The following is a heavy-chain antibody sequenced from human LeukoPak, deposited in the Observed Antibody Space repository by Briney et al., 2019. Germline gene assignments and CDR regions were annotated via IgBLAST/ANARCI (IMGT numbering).Heavy chain of an antibody. D-gene: IGHD2-15*01. Sequence: PGGSLRLSGEAPGITFSNAWMSCVRQAPGKGLEWVGRIKSKIDGGTTDYGAPVKGRFTISRDDSKNTLYLQMNSLKSEDTAVYYCTTIRGFCSGRSCLGYWGQGTLVTVSS. CDR3: TTIRGFCSGRSCLGY. J-gene: IGHJ4*02. V-gene: IGHV3-15*01. CDR2: IKSKIDGGTT. CDR1: GITFSNAW.